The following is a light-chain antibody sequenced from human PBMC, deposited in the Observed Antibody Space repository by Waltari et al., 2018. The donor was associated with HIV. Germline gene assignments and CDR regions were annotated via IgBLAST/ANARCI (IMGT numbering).Light chain of an antibody. CDR1: QSISTW. J-gene: IGKJ2*01. V-gene: IGKV1-5*03. Sequence: DIQMTHSPSTLSASVGDRVTITCRASQSISTWLAWYQQKPGKAPQVLIYKASSLASGVPSRFSGDGSGTEFTLTISSLQPDDFATYYCQQYSSYSPYTFGQGTKLEIK. CDR3: QQYSSYSPYT. CDR2: KAS.